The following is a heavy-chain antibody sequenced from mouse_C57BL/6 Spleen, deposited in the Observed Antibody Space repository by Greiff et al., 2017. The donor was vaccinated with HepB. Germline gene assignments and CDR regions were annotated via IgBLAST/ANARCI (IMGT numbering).Heavy chain of an antibody. CDR2: IHPNSGST. CDR3: ARGYYDYDGPAWFAY. V-gene: IGHV1-64*01. CDR1: GYTFTSYW. D-gene: IGHD2-4*01. Sequence: VQLQQPGAELVKPGASVKLSCKASGYTFTSYWMHWVKQRPGQGLEWIGMIHPNSGSTNYNEKFKSKATLTVDKSSSTAYMQLSSLTSEDSAVYYCARGYYDYDGPAWFAYWGQGTLVTVSA. J-gene: IGHJ3*01.